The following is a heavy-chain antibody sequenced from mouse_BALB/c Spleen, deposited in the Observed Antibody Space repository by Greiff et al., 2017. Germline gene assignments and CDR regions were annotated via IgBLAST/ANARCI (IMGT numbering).Heavy chain of an antibody. J-gene: IGHJ2*01. CDR3: ARDLLWDY. Sequence: QVQLQQSGPELVKPGASVKISCKASGYAFSSSWMNWVKQRPGQGLEWIGRIYPGDGDTNYNGKFKGKATLTADKSSSTAYMQLSSLTSVDSAVYFCARDLLWDYWGQGTTLTVSS. CDR2: IYPGDGDT. V-gene: IGHV1-82*01. D-gene: IGHD2-1*01. CDR1: GYAFSSSW.